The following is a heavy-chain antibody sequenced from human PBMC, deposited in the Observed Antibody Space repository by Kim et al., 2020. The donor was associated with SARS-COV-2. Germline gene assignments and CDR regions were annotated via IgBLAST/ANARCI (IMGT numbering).Heavy chain of an antibody. V-gene: IGHV6-1*01. J-gene: IGHJ5*02. CDR2: TYYRSKWFN. CDR3: IRGGGPAT. Sequence: SQTLSLTCAISGDSVSSNSATWNWIRQSPSRGLEWLGRTYYRSKWFNDYAVSVKSRVTIKPDTSKNQFSLQLNSVTPEDTAVYYCIRGGGPATWGQGTLVTVSS. D-gene: IGHD3-16*01. CDR1: GDSVSSNSAT.